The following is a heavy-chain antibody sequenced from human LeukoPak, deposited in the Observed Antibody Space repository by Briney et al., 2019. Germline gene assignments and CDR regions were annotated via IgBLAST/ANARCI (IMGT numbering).Heavy chain of an antibody. J-gene: IGHJ4*02. Sequence: SGGSLRLSCAASGFTFSSYAMSWVRQAPGKGLEWISYISSSNTIYYADSVKGRFTISRDNAENSLYLQMNSLTADDTAVYYCARLGRFLRVDYFDYWGQGSLVTVSS. CDR2: ISSSNTI. V-gene: IGHV3-48*01. CDR1: GFTFSSYA. D-gene: IGHD3-10*01. CDR3: ARLGRFLRVDYFDY.